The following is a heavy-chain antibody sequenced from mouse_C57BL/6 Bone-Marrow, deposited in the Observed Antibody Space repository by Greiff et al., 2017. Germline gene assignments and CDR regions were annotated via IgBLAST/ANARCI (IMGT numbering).Heavy chain of an antibody. CDR3: ARTGDGNYRGYYFDY. Sequence: QVQLQQSGAELVRPGTSVKVSCKASGYAFTNYLIEWVKQRPGQGLEWIRVINPGSGGTNYNEKFKGKATLTADKSSSTAYMQLSSLTSEDSAVYFCARTGDGNYRGYYFDYWGQGTTLTVSS. V-gene: IGHV1-54*01. CDR1: GYAFTNYL. D-gene: IGHD2-1*01. J-gene: IGHJ2*01. CDR2: INPGSGGT.